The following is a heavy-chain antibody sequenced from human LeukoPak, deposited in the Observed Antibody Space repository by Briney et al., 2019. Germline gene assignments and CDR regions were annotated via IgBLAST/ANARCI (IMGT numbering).Heavy chain of an antibody. CDR2: IGTAGDT. V-gene: IGHV3-13*01. Sequence: GGSLRLSCAASGFTFSRYDMHWVRQATGKGLEWVSGIGTAGDTYYAGSVKGRFTISRENAKNSLYLQMNSLTAGDTAVYYCAGAGSEAQWRAFDFWGQGALVTVFS. J-gene: IGHJ4*02. CDR3: AGAGSEAQWRAFDF. CDR1: GFTFSRYD. D-gene: IGHD6-19*01.